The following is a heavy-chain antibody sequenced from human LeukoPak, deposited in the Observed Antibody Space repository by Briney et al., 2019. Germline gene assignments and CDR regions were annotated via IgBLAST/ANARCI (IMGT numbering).Heavy chain of an antibody. CDR2: TYYSGST. D-gene: IGHD1-26*01. V-gene: IGHV4-61*01. Sequence: NALETLSLTCTVSGGSISSGSYYWSWIRQPPGKGLEWIGYTYYSGSTNYNPSLKSRVTISVDTSKNQFSLKLSSVTAADTAVYYCAREGVGATRDAFDIWGQGTMVTVSS. CDR1: GGSISSGSYY. CDR3: AREGVGATRDAFDI. J-gene: IGHJ3*02.